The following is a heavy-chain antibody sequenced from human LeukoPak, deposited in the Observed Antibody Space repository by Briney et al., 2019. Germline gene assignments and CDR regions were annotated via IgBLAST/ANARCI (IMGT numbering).Heavy chain of an antibody. Sequence: SETLSLTCTVSGGSISSYYWSRIRQPPGKGLEWIGNIYDSGSTNYNPSLKSRLTISVDTSKNQCSLKLSSVTAADTAVYYCARQSISGSSLSYFDYWGQGTLVNVSS. J-gene: IGHJ4*02. CDR3: ARQSISGSSLSYFDY. CDR2: IYDSGST. CDR1: GGSISSYY. D-gene: IGHD3-22*01. V-gene: IGHV4-59*01.